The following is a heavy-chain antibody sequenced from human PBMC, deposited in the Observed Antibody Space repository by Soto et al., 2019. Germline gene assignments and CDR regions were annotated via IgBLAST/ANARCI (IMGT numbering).Heavy chain of an antibody. CDR1: GFTFSSYA. CDR3: ARVFPPTRSEVVLAAYYYYGMDV. V-gene: IGHV3-30-3*01. J-gene: IGHJ6*02. D-gene: IGHD2-2*01. CDR2: ISYDGSNK. Sequence: GGSLRLSCAASGFTFSSYAMHWVRQAPGKGLEWVAVISYDGSNKYYADSVKGRFTISRDNSKNTLYLQMNSLRAEDTAVYYCARVFPPTRSEVVLAAYYYYGMDVWGQGTTVTVSS.